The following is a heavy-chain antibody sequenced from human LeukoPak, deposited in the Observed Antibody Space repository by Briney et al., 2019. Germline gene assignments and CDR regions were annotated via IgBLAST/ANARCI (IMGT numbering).Heavy chain of an antibody. Sequence: ASVKVSCKASGYTLTSYGISWVRQATGQGLEWMGWMNPNSGNTGYAQKFQGRVTITRNTSISTAYMELSSLRSEDTAVYYCARRGELLDYYFDYWGQGTLVTVSS. D-gene: IGHD1-26*01. CDR3: ARRGELLDYYFDY. CDR2: MNPNSGNT. V-gene: IGHV1-8*03. J-gene: IGHJ4*02. CDR1: GYTLTSYG.